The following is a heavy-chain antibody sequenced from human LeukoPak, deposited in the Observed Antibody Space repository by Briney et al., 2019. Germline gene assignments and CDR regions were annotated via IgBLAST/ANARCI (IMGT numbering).Heavy chain of an antibody. CDR3: ARLYGGYSGRIDY. Sequence: QAGGSLRLSCAASGFTFRSYWMSWLRQAPGKGLEWVANIKGDGSEKYYVDSVKGRFTISRDNAKSSLYLQMNSLRAEDTADYYCARLYGGYSGRIDYWGQGTLVTVSS. V-gene: IGHV3-7*01. CDR1: GFTFRSYW. J-gene: IGHJ4*02. D-gene: IGHD4-23*01. CDR2: IKGDGSEK.